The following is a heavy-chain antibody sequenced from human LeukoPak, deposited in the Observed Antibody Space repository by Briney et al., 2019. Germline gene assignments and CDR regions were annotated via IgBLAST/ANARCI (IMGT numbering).Heavy chain of an antibody. V-gene: IGHV1-18*01. CDR2: ISAYNGKT. J-gene: IGHJ4*02. D-gene: IGHD6-13*01. CDR3: ARWDRATAATFDY. Sequence: ASVKVSCRASGYTFTNYGFNWVRQAPGQGLEWMGWISAYNGKTNYAQKFQGRVTMTTDTATGTAYMELRGLRSDDTAVYYCARWDRATAATFDYWGQGTLVTVSS. CDR1: GYTFTNYG.